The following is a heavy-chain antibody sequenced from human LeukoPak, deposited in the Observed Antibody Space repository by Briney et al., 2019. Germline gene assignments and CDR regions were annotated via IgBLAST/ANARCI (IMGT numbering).Heavy chain of an antibody. CDR3: ARDRFEAADSKPPSYYYYGMDV. J-gene: IGHJ6*02. Sequence: GGSLRLSCAASGFTFGSYSMNWVRQAPGKGLEWVSSISSSSSYIYYADSVKGRFTISRDNAKNSLYLQMNSLRAEDTAVYYCARDRFEAADSKPPSYYYYGMDVWGQGTTVTVSS. D-gene: IGHD6-13*01. V-gene: IGHV3-21*01. CDR1: GFTFGSYS. CDR2: ISSSSSYI.